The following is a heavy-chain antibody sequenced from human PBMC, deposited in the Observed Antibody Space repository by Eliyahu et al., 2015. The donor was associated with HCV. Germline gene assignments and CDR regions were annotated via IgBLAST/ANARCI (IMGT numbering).Heavy chain of an antibody. V-gene: IGHV1-2*06. D-gene: IGHD2-2*01. Sequence: QVQLVQSGAEVKKPGASVKVSCKASGYTFTGYYMHWVRQAPGQGLEWMGRINPNSGGTNYAQKFQGRVTMTRDTSISTAYMELSRLRSDDTAVYYCARDRGFEDCSSTSCYSATADWFDPWGQGTLVTVSS. CDR2: INPNSGGT. CDR1: GYTFTGYY. CDR3: ARDRGFEDCSSTSCYSATADWFDP. J-gene: IGHJ5*02.